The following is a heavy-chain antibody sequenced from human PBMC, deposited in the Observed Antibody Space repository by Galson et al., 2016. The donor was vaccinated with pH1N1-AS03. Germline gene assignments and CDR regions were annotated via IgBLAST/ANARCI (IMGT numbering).Heavy chain of an antibody. CDR3: VREASSGYYYVHADL. D-gene: IGHD3-22*01. V-gene: IGHV3-48*01. Sequence: SLRLSCAASGFTFSSYSFNWVRQAPGKGLEWISYIRTTGTLVYYADSVKGRFTISRDNAKSSLYLQMSSLRAEDTAVYYCVREASSGYYYVHADLWGQGTLVTVSS. J-gene: IGHJ5*02. CDR2: IRTTGTLV. CDR1: GFTFSSYS.